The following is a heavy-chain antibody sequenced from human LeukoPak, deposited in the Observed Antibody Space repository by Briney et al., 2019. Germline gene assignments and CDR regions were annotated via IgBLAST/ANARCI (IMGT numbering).Heavy chain of an antibody. Sequence: ASVNVSRKASGHTFTGCYMHWVRQAPGQGLEWMGWINPNIGGTNYAQKFQGRVTITRDTSISTAYMELSRLRSDTSAVYYCARVAVIITDSSDYWGQGTLFTVSS. CDR2: INPNIGGT. V-gene: IGHV1-2*02. D-gene: IGHD3-10*01. J-gene: IGHJ4*02. CDR1: GHTFTGCY. CDR3: ARVAVIITDSSDY.